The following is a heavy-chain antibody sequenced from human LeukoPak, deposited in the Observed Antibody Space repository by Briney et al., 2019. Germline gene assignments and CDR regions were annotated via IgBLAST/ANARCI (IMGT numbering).Heavy chain of an antibody. CDR1: GYSFATYW. J-gene: IGHJ4*02. D-gene: IGHD4-23*01. V-gene: IGHV5-51*01. Sequence: PGESLKISYKASGYSFATYWIGWVRQMPGKGLEWMGIIYPGDSDTRYSPSFQGHVTISADKSISTAYLQWSSLKASDTAMYYCAVGGLRDFHYWGQGTLVSVSS. CDR3: AVGGLRDFHY. CDR2: IYPGDSDT.